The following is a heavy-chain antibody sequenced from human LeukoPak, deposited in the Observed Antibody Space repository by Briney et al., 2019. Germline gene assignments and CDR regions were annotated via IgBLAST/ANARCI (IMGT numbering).Heavy chain of an antibody. CDR1: GGSFSGYY. CDR3: ARGKRYCSSTSCYRGAFDI. D-gene: IGHD2-2*01. Sequence: SETLSLTCAVYGGSFSGYYWSWIRQPPGKGLEWLGEINHSGSTNYNPSLKSRVTISVDTSKNQFSLKLSSVTAADTAVYYCARGKRYCSSTSCYRGAFDIWGQGTMVTVSS. CDR2: INHSGST. V-gene: IGHV4-34*01. J-gene: IGHJ3*02.